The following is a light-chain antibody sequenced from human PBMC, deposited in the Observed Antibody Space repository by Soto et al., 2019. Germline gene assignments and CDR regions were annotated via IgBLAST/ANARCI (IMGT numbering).Light chain of an antibody. V-gene: IGLV1-51*01. J-gene: IGLJ1*01. CDR2: DND. Sequence: QSVLRQPPSVSAAPGQRVTVSCSGTSKNIGDNHVSWYQHVPGMAPKLVVYDNDRRPSELPGRFSGSKSGTSATLVITGLQTGDEADYYCGTWDDSLVSYVFGTGTKVTVL. CDR1: SKNIGDNH. CDR3: GTWDDSLVSYV.